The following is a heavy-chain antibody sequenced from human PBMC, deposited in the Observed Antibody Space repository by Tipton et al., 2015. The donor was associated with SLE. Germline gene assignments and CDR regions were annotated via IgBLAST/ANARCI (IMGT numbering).Heavy chain of an antibody. D-gene: IGHD3-3*01. CDR1: GSTFKDYG. J-gene: IGHJ6*02. V-gene: IGHV3-20*04. CDR2: INWNGGST. Sequence: SLRFSCAASGSTFKDYGMSWVRQARGKGLEWVSGINWNGGSTSYAESVKGRFTISRDNAKNSLHLQMNSLRAEDTALYYCVRGFWSGYFPGYYYYGMDVWGQGTTVTVSS. CDR3: VRGFWSGYFPGYYYYGMDV.